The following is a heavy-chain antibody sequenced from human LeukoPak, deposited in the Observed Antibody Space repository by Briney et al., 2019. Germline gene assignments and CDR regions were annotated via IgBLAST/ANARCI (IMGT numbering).Heavy chain of an antibody. CDR1: GGSISSYY. Sequence: SETLSLTCTVSGGSISSYYWSWIRQPAGKGLEWIGRIYTSGSTSYNPSLKSRVTISVDTSKNQFSLKLSSVTAADTAVYYCARPDTATRYFDLWGRGTLVTVSS. CDR3: ARPDTATRYFDL. V-gene: IGHV4-4*07. D-gene: IGHD5-18*01. J-gene: IGHJ2*01. CDR2: IYTSGST.